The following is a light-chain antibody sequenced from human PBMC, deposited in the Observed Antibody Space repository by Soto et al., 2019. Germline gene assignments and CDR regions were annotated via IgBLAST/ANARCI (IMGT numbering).Light chain of an antibody. CDR2: WAS. V-gene: IGKV4-1*01. J-gene: IGKJ2*01. CDR3: QQYYSTPYT. CDR1: QSVLYSSNNKNY. Sequence: DIVMTQSPDSLAVSLGERATINCKSSQSVLYSSNNKNYLAWYQQKPGQPPKLLIYWASTRESWVPDRFSGCCSGTYFTLSISSLQDEDVAVYYCQQYYSTPYTFGQGTKLEIK.